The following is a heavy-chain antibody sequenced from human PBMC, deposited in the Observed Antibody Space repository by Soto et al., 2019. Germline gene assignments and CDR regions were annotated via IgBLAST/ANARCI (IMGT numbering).Heavy chain of an antibody. V-gene: IGHV3-53*01. CDR1: GFTVSSSY. J-gene: IGHJ4*02. D-gene: IGHD3-10*01. CDR3: ARGSGGTTVRGVIPH. CDR2: IYSGGST. Sequence: EVQLVESGGGLIQPGGSLRLSCAASGFTVSSSYMAWVRQAPGKGLEWVSFIYSGGSTYSSDSVKGRFTISRDNSKNTLFLQMSSLRVEDTAVYYCARGSGGTTVRGVIPHWGQGTLVTVSS.